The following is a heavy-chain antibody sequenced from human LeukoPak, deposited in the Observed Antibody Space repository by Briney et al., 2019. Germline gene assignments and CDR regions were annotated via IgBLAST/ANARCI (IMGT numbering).Heavy chain of an antibody. Sequence: PSGTLSLTCAVYGGSFSGYYWSWIRQPPGKGLEWIGEINHSGSTNYNPSLKSRVTISVDTSKNQFSLKLSSVTAADTAVYYCARATLSYFDYWGQGTLVTVSS. J-gene: IGHJ4*02. CDR1: GGSFSGYY. CDR2: INHSGST. V-gene: IGHV4-34*01. CDR3: ARATLSYFDY.